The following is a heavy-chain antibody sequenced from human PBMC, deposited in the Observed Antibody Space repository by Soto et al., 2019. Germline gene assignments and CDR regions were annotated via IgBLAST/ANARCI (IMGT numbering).Heavy chain of an antibody. D-gene: IGHD3-9*01. V-gene: IGHV3-11*06. CDR1: GLTFSDYY. CDR3: ARDLDILTGYYAFDI. CDR2: ISSSSSYT. Sequence: PGGSLRLSCAASGLTFSDYYMSWIRQAPGKGLEWVSYISSSSSYTNYADSVKGRFTISRDNAKNSLYLQMNSLRAEDTAVYYCARDLDILTGYYAFDIWGQGTKVTVSS. J-gene: IGHJ3*02.